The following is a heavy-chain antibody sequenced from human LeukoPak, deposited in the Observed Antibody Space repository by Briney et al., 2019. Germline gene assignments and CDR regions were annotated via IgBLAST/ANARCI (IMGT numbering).Heavy chain of an antibody. CDR2: ISSSGSNT. Sequence: PGGSLRLSCAASGFSLSTYTMKWVRQAPGKGLEWVSSISSSGSNTYYADSVKGRFTISRDNAKNSLHLQMNSLRAEDTAVYYCARVPRHYWGQGTLVTVSS. V-gene: IGHV3-21*01. CDR3: ARVPRHY. J-gene: IGHJ4*02. CDR1: GFSLSTYT.